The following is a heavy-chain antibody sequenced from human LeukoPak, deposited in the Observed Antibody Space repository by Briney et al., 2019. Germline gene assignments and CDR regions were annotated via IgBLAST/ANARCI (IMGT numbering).Heavy chain of an antibody. CDR3: ARVRSDDTLPPWYFDL. Sequence: SETLSLTCTVSGGSISSYYWSWIRQPPGKGLEWIGYIYYSGSTNYNPSLKSRVTISVDTSKNHFSLKLSSVTAADTAVYYCARVRSDDTLPPWYFDLWGRGTLVTVSS. V-gene: IGHV4-59*01. J-gene: IGHJ2*01. D-gene: IGHD3-22*01. CDR1: GGSISSYY. CDR2: IYYSGST.